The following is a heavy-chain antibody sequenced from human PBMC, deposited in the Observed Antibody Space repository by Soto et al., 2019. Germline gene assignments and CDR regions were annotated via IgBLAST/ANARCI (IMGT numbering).Heavy chain of an antibody. V-gene: IGHV1-3*01. Sequence: QVQLVQSGAEVKKPGASVKVSCKASGYTFTSYAMHWVRQAPGQRLEWMGWINAGNGNTKYSQKFKGRVTITRDTSAGPAYMELSSRISEDTAVDYCARAVLFDPGGQGTLVTVSS. CDR3: ARAVLFDP. CDR1: GYTFTSYA. J-gene: IGHJ5*02. CDR2: INAGNGNT. D-gene: IGHD3-10*01.